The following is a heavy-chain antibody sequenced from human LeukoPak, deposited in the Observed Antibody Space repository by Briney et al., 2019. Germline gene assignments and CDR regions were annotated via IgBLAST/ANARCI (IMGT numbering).Heavy chain of an antibody. J-gene: IGHJ4*02. Sequence: GGSLRLSCAASGFTFSSYAMHWVRQAPGKGLEWVAVISYDGSNKYYADSVKGRFTISRDNSKNTLYLQMNSLRAEDTAVYYCARDGSSTMISSYYFDYWGQGTLVTVSS. V-gene: IGHV3-30-3*01. D-gene: IGHD3-22*01. CDR2: ISYDGSNK. CDR1: GFTFSSYA. CDR3: ARDGSSTMISSYYFDY.